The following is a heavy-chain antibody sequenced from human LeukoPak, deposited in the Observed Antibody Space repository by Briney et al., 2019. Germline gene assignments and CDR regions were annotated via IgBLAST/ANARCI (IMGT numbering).Heavy chain of an antibody. Sequence: GGSLRLSCAASGFTFSSYGITWVRQAPGKGLEWVSAISGSGGSTFYADSVKGRFTISRDNSKNTLYLQMNSLRAEDTAVYYCAKGRDGYNYVDDWFDPWGQGTLVTVSS. J-gene: IGHJ5*02. V-gene: IGHV3-23*01. CDR2: ISGSGGST. D-gene: IGHD5-24*01. CDR3: AKGRDGYNYVDDWFDP. CDR1: GFTFSSYG.